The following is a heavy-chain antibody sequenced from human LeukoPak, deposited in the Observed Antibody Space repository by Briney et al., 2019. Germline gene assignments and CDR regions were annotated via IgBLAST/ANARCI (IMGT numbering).Heavy chain of an antibody. Sequence: SETLSLTCTVSGGSISSSSYYWGWIRQPPGKGLEWIGSIYYSGSTYYNPSLKSRVTISVDTSKNQFSLKVNSVTAADTAVYYCARLRDYSIDYFDYWGQGTLVTVSS. CDR1: GGSISSSSYY. D-gene: IGHD4-11*01. CDR3: ARLRDYSIDYFDY. J-gene: IGHJ4*02. CDR2: IYYSGST. V-gene: IGHV4-39*01.